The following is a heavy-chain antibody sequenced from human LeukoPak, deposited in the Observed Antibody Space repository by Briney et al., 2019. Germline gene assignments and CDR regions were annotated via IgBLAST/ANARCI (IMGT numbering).Heavy chain of an antibody. CDR3: AAYNPLYYGMDV. D-gene: IGHD1-1*01. Sequence: PSETLSLTSTVSGGSISSSYWSWIRQPAGKGLEWIGRVYSSGSTNYNPSLKSRVTMSVDTSKNHFSLKLSSVTAADTAVYYCAAYNPLYYGMDVWGQGTTVTVSS. V-gene: IGHV4-4*07. J-gene: IGHJ6*02. CDR1: GGSISSSY. CDR2: VYSSGST.